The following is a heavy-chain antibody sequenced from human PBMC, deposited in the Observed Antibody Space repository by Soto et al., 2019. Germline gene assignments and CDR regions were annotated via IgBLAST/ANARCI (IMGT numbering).Heavy chain of an antibody. J-gene: IGHJ3*02. CDR1: GFTFCVYY. D-gene: IGHD6-19*01. V-gene: IGHV3-73*01. CDR3: TRGYSSGWYDAFDI. CDR2: IRSKANSYAT. Sequence: ASGFTFCVYYVDWVRQASGKGLEWVGRIRSKANSYATAYAASVKGRFTISRDDSKNTAYLQMKSLKTEDTAVYYCTRGYSSGWYDAFDIWGQGTMVTVSS.